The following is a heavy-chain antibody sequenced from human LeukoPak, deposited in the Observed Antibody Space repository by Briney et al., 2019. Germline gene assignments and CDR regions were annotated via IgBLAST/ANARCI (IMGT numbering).Heavy chain of an antibody. J-gene: IGHJ4*02. CDR3: YGDSSLFDY. V-gene: IGHV4-34*01. CDR1: GGSFRGYY. Sequence: SETLSLTCAVYGGSFRGYYWSWIRQPPGKGLEWIGEINHSGSTNYNPSLKSRVTISVDTSKNQFSLKLSSVTAADTAVYYCYGDSSLFDYWGQGTLVTVSS. D-gene: IGHD4-17*01. CDR2: INHSGST.